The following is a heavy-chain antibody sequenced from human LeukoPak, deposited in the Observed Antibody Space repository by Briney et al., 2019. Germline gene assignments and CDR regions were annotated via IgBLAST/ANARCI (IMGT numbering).Heavy chain of an antibody. Sequence: GGSLRLPCAASGFTFRNYAMAWVRQAPGKGLECVSAISGSGDSVRHADSVKGRFTISRDNSKNTLYLQMDNLRAEDTALYYCARDFWATNYYYGMDVWGQGTTVTVS. V-gene: IGHV3-23*01. J-gene: IGHJ6*02. D-gene: IGHD3-3*01. CDR2: ISGSGDSV. CDR3: ARDFWATNYYYGMDV. CDR1: GFTFRNYA.